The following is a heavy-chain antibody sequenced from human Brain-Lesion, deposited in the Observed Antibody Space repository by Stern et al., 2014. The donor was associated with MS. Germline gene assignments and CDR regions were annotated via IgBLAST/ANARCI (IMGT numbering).Heavy chain of an antibody. CDR1: GGSIGRSSYY. Sequence: QVQLQESGPGLVKPSETLSLTCTVSGGSIGRSSYYWGWIRQPPGNGLEWIGNIFYTGSTFYDPSLKSRVTIYVDTSNNPFSLSLNSVTAADTAVYYCARGAGVFDSWGQGTLVTVSP. CDR2: IFYTGST. V-gene: IGHV4-39*02. D-gene: IGHD6-19*01. J-gene: IGHJ4*02. CDR3: ARGAGVFDS.